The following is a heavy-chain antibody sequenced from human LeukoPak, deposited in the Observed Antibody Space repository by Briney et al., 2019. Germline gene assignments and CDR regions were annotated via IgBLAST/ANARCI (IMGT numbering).Heavy chain of an antibody. CDR2: ISYDGSNK. V-gene: IGHV3-30*18. D-gene: IGHD1-26*01. CDR1: GFTFSSYG. Sequence: GRSLRLSCAASGFTFSSYGMHWVRQAPGKGLEWVAVISYDGSNKYYADSVKGRFTISRDNSKNTLYLQMNSLRAEDTAVYYCAKGSPSGSYYNYWGQGTLVTVSS. J-gene: IGHJ4*02. CDR3: AKGSPSGSYYNY.